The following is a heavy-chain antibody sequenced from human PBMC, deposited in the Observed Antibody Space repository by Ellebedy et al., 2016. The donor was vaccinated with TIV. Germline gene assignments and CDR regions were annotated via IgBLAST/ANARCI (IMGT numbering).Heavy chain of an antibody. CDR1: GFTFSNYA. V-gene: IGHV3-23*01. J-gene: IGHJ5*02. CDR2: IINTGGTT. D-gene: IGHD7-27*01. Sequence: GESLKISCAASGFTFSNYAMTWVRQAPGKGLEWVSSIINTGGTTYYADSVKGRFTISRDNSRNTLYLQMNSLRAGDSAIYYCGRDAVTGNGKWDCLEPWGQGTLVTVSS. CDR3: GRDAVTGNGKWDCLEP.